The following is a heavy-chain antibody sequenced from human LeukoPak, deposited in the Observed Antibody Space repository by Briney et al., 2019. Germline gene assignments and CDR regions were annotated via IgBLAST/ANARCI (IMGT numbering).Heavy chain of an antibody. CDR2: IIPIFGTA. V-gene: IGHV1-69*13. Sequence: ASVKVSCKASGYTFTSYGISWVRQAPGQGLEWMGGIIPIFGTANYAQKFQGRVTITADESTSTAYMELSSLRSEDTAVYYCAAGDYFFDYWGQGTLVTVSS. CDR3: AAGDYFFDY. D-gene: IGHD4-17*01. J-gene: IGHJ4*02. CDR1: GYTFTSYG.